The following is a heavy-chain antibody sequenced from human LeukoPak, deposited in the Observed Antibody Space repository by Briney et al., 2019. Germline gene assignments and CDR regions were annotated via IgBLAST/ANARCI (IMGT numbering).Heavy chain of an antibody. V-gene: IGHV1-24*01. Sequence: GASVRVSCKVSGSTLSKISIDWVRQARGKGPEWMGSVGHEDGTTIHAQKFQGRFNMTVDTATDTAYMEMSSLMSEDTAIYYCATGAIVFDYWGQGTLVTVSS. J-gene: IGHJ4*02. D-gene: IGHD3-22*01. CDR1: GSTLSKIS. CDR2: VGHEDGTT. CDR3: ATGAIVFDY.